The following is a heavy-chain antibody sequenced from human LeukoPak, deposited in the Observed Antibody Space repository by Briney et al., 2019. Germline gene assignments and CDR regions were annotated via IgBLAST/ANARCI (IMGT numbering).Heavy chain of an antibody. J-gene: IGHJ3*02. V-gene: IGHV1-46*01. Sequence: ASLKVSCKASGNTFSSYFIHWVRQAPGHGLEWMGIISPSGGTTSNAQEFQGRVTMTRDTSTSTVYMELSSLRSEDTAVYYCGRVTLYAFDIWGQGTMVTVSS. D-gene: IGHD4-23*01. CDR2: ISPSGGTT. CDR3: GRVTLYAFDI. CDR1: GNTFSSYF.